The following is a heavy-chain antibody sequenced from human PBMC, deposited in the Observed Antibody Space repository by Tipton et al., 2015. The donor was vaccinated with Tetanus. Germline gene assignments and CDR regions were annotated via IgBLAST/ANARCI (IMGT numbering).Heavy chain of an antibody. J-gene: IGHJ3*02. Sequence: TLSLTCAVSYGSMTSGGYSWSRIRQPPGKGLEWIGYIYHSGTAYYNPSLKSRVTISVDRSENQFSLKLNSVTAADTAMYYCARLLVADAFDIWGQGTMVTVSS. CDR2: IYHSGTA. CDR3: ARLLVADAFDI. CDR1: YGSMTSGGYS. V-gene: IGHV4-30-2*01. D-gene: IGHD2-8*02.